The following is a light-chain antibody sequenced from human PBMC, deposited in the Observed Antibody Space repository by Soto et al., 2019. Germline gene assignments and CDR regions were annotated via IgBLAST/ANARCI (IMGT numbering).Light chain of an antibody. CDR3: QQYNSYSRT. Sequence: IPITQSPASVSESVGDRVTITCRASQGISSYLAWYQQKPGKAPKLLIYAASTLQSGVPSRFSGSGSGTDFTLTISCLQSEDFAPYYCQQYNSYSRTFCQGTKVDIK. CDR1: QGISSY. CDR2: AAS. V-gene: IGKV1-8*01. J-gene: IGKJ2*01.